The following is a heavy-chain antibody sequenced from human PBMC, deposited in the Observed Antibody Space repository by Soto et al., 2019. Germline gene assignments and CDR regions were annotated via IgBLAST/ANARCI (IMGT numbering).Heavy chain of an antibody. J-gene: IGHJ6*01. D-gene: IGHD1-1*01. V-gene: IGHV1-18*01. Sequence: QVQLVQSRGEVKKPGATLKVSCKTSGYSFTTYGISWVRQAPGQSLEWMGWISGYNGYTNYAQKLQGRGTMTTDTSSSSAYMGLRSLRSDAAAVYYCGREGTASFYYCGLDVWGRGCTVSFSS. CDR1: GYSFTTYG. CDR2: ISGYNGYT. CDR3: GREGTASFYYCGLDV.